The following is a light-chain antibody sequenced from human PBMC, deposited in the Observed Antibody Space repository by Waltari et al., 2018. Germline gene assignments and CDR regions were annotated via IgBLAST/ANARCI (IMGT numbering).Light chain of an antibody. J-gene: IGLJ2*01. V-gene: IGLV1-40*01. CDR2: GNT. CDR3: QSYDNSLTVL. Sequence: QSVLTQPPSVSAAPGQRVTISCTGRSSNIGAVYDVHWYQQLPGRTPKPLIYGNTNRPSGVPDRFSGSKSGNAASLAITGLQAEDEADYYCQSYDNSLTVLFGGGTKLTVL. CDR1: SSNIGAVYD.